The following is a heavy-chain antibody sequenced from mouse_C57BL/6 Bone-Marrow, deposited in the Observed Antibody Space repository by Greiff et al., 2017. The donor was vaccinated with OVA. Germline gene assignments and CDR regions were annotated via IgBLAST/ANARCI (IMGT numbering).Heavy chain of an antibody. CDR2: IDPSDSYT. CDR3: ARSYGSSYWYFDV. J-gene: IGHJ1*03. V-gene: IGHV1-50*01. Sequence: QVQLQQPGAELVKPGASVKLSCKASGYTFTSYWMQWVKQRPGQGLEWIGEIDPSDSYTNYNQKFKGKATLTVDTSSSTAYMQPSSLTSEDSAVYYCARSYGSSYWYFDVWGTGTTVTVSS. D-gene: IGHD1-1*01. CDR1: GYTFTSYW.